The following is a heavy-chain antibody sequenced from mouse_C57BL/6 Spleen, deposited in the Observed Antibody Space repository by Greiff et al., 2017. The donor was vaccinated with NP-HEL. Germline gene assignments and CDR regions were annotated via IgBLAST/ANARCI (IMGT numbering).Heavy chain of an antibody. CDR3: TTPYYGKGGAMDY. Sequence: EVQLQQSGAELVRPGASVKLSCTASGFNIKDDYMHWVKQRPEQGLEWIGWIDPENGDTEYASKFQGKATITADTSSNTAYLQLSSLTSEDTAVYYCTTPYYGKGGAMDYWGQGTSVTVSS. CDR2: IDPENGDT. D-gene: IGHD2-10*01. CDR1: GFNIKDDY. V-gene: IGHV14-4*01. J-gene: IGHJ4*01.